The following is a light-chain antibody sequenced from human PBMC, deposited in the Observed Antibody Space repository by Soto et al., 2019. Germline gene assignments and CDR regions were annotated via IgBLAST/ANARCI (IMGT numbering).Light chain of an antibody. CDR3: QSHDNSLSGFYV. CDR1: SSNIGAGYA. CDR2: NNA. V-gene: IGLV1-40*01. Sequence: QSVLTQPPSVSGAPGQRVTISCTGSSSNIGAGYAVHWYQQLPGTGPKLLIYNNAIRPSGVPDRFSGSRSGTSASLAITGLQAEDEADYYCQSHDNSLSGFYVFGTGTKVTLL. J-gene: IGLJ1*01.